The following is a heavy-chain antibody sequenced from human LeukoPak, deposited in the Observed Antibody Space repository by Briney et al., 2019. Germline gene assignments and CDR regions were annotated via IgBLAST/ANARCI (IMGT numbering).Heavy chain of an antibody. D-gene: IGHD2-2*01. CDR3: ARDRTVYCSSTSCYGAFDI. J-gene: IGHJ3*02. Sequence: ASVKVSCKASGYTFTGKYMHWVRQAPGQGLEWMGWINTNTGNPTYAQGFTGRFIFSLDTSVSTAYLQISSLQAEDTAVYYCARDRTVYCSSTSCYGAFDIWGQGTMVTVSS. V-gene: IGHV7-4-1*02. CDR1: GYTFTGKY. CDR2: INTNTGNP.